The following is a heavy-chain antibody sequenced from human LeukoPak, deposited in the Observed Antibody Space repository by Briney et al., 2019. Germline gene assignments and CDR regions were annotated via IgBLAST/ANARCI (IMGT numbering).Heavy chain of an antibody. D-gene: IGHD4-17*01. V-gene: IGHV4-39*01. CDR2: IYYSGST. Sequence: SETLSLTCTVSGGSISSSSYYWGWIRQPPGKGLEWIGSIYYSGSTYYNPSLKSRVTISVDTSKNQFSLRLSSVTAADTAVYYCATPPGYDYGDYVREAFDIWGQGTMVTVSS. CDR3: ATPPGYDYGDYVREAFDI. CDR1: GGSISSSSYY. J-gene: IGHJ3*02.